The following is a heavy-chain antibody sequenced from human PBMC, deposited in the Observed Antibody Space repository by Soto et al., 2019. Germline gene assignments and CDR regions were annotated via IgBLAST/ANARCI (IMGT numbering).Heavy chain of an antibody. CDR2: ISAYNGNT. V-gene: IGHV1-18*01. Sequence: ASVKVSCKASGYTFTSYGITWVRQAPGQGLEWMGWISAYNGNTNYAQKLQGRGTMTTDTSTSTAYMELRSLRSDDTAVYYCARDLGPRRDGYNYGYWGQGTLVTVSS. CDR1: GYTFTSYG. J-gene: IGHJ4*02. D-gene: IGHD5-12*01. CDR3: ARDLGPRRDGYNYGY.